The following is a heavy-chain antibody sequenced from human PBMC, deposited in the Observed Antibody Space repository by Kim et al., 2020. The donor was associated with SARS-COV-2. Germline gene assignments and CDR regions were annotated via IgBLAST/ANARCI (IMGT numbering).Heavy chain of an antibody. CDR2: IYSGGST. Sequence: GGSLRLSCAASGFTVSSNYMSWVRQAPGKGLEWVSVIYSGGSTYYADSVKGRFTISRDNSKNTLYLQMNSLRAEDTAVYYCASPYSSSEGGGYWGQGTLVTVSS. CDR3: ASPYSSSEGGGY. V-gene: IGHV3-53*01. J-gene: IGHJ4*02. D-gene: IGHD6-13*01. CDR1: GFTVSSNY.